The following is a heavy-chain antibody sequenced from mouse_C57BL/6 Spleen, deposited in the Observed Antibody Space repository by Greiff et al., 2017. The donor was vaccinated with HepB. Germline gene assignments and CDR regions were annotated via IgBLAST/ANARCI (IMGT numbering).Heavy chain of an antibody. V-gene: IGHV10-1*01. D-gene: IGHD1-1*01. CDR2: IRSKSNNYAT. J-gene: IGHJ2*01. CDR3: VRSPYYDGSSLYYFDY. Sequence: EVQLVESGGGLVQPKGSLKLSCAASGFSFNTYAMNWVRQAPGKGLEWVARIRSKSNNYATYYADSVKDRFTISRDDSESMLYLQMNNLKTEDTAMYYCVRSPYYDGSSLYYFDYWGQGTTLTVSS. CDR1: GFSFNTYA.